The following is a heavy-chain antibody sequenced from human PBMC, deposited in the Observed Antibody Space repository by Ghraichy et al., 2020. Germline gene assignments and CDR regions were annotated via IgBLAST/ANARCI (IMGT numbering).Heavy chain of an antibody. CDR2: IYYSGST. CDR3: ARQPRRGDKVYYYYYMDV. J-gene: IGHJ6*03. V-gene: IGHV4-39*01. Sequence: SETLSLTCTVSGGSISSSSYYWGWIRQPPGKGLEWIGSIYYSGSTDYNPSLKSRVTISVDTSKNQFSLQLSPVTAADTAVYYCARQPRRGDKVYYYYYMDVWGKGTTVTVSS. D-gene: IGHD5-12*01. CDR1: GGSISSSSYY.